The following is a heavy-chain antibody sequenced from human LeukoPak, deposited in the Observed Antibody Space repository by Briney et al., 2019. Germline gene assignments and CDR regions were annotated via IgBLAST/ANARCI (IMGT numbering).Heavy chain of an antibody. CDR2: IIPIFGTA. Sequence: SVKVSCKASGGTFSSYAISWVRQAPGQGLEWVGGIIPIFGTANYAQKFQGRVTITADESTSTAYMELSSLRSEDTAVYYCARDGYNNGGAFDIWGQGTMVTVSS. CDR1: GGTFSSYA. D-gene: IGHD5-24*01. J-gene: IGHJ3*02. CDR3: ARDGYNNGGAFDI. V-gene: IGHV1-69*13.